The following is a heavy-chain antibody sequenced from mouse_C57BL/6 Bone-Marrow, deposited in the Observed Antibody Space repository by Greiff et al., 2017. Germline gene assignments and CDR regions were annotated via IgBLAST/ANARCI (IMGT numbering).Heavy chain of an antibody. CDR3: TSITTVPFDY. CDR1: GFNIKDDY. J-gene: IGHJ2*01. CDR2: IDPENGDT. V-gene: IGHV14-4*01. D-gene: IGHD1-1*01. Sequence: VQLQQSGAELVRPGASVKLSCTASGFNIKDDYMHWVKQRPEQGLEWIGWIDPENGDTEYASKFQGKATITAATSSNTAYLQLSSLTSEDTAVYYCTSITTVPFDYWGQGTTLTVSS.